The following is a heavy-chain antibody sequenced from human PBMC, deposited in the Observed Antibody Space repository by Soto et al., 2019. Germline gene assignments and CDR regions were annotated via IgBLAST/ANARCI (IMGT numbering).Heavy chain of an antibody. V-gene: IGHV3-30*18. CDR2: ISYDGSNK. J-gene: IGHJ5*02. CDR1: GFTFSSYG. CDR3: AKDRSLLQTDLLNWFDP. D-gene: IGHD1-26*01. Sequence: QVQLVESGGGVVQPGRSLRLSCAASGFTFSSYGMHWVRQAPGKGLEWVAVISYDGSNKYYADSVKGRFTISRDNSKNTLYLQMNSLRAEDTAVYYCAKDRSLLQTDLLNWFDPWGQGTLVTVSS.